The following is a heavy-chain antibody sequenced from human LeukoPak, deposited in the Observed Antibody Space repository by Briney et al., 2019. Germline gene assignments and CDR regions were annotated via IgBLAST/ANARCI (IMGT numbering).Heavy chain of an antibody. V-gene: IGHV5-51*01. J-gene: IGHJ6*03. D-gene: IGHD6-13*01. CDR1: GDNFAFYW. Sequence: GESRKISCNGSGDNFAFYWIGCVRQLPGKGREWMGIIYTDDSETRYSPSFQGQVTMSVDKSISTAYPQWRSLESSDTALYYCTRHAAGAGRVGYVVVWAKGTSVIVSS. CDR2: IYTDDSET. CDR3: TRHAAGAGRVGYVVV.